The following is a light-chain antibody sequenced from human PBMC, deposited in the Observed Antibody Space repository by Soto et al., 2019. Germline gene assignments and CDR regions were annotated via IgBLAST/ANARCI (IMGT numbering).Light chain of an antibody. Sequence: QSALTQPRSVSGSPGQSVTISCTGTSSDVGGYNYVSWYQQHPGKAPKLMIYDVSKRPSGVPDPFSGSKSGNTASLTISGLQAEDESDYYCSSYAGSNSFLFGGGTKVTVL. J-gene: IGLJ3*02. CDR3: SSYAGSNSFL. CDR2: DVS. CDR1: SSDVGGYNY. V-gene: IGLV2-11*01.